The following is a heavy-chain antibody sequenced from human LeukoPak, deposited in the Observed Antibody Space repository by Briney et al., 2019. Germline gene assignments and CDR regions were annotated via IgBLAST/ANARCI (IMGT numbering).Heavy chain of an antibody. V-gene: IGHV3-66*01. CDR1: GFTFSSYS. CDR3: ARGRAGGSTTYGMDV. D-gene: IGHD5/OR15-5a*01. J-gene: IGHJ6*02. Sequence: GGSLRLSCAASGFTFSSYSMNWVRQAPGKGLEWVSGLYSGETTYYADSVKGRFTISRDDSKNTVDLQMNSLRAEDTAVYYCARGRAGGSTTYGMDVWGQGTTVTVSS. CDR2: LYSGETT.